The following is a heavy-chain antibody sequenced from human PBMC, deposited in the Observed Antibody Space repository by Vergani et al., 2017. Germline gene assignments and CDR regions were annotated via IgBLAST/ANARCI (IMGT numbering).Heavy chain of an antibody. CDR3: ARAEFSTNFYGQSYYLDY. J-gene: IGHJ4*02. D-gene: IGHD6-6*01. CDR2: VYFTGST. V-gene: IGHV4-4*07. Sequence: QVQLQESGPGLVKSSQTLSLTCRVSGVSINSRYYWTWVRQPVGKGLQWLGRVYFTGSTNYNPSLRSRLSLSIDTSLNEFSLKLHSVSADDSAMYFCARAEFSTNFYGQSYYLDYWGQGIPVTVSS. CDR1: GVSINSRYY.